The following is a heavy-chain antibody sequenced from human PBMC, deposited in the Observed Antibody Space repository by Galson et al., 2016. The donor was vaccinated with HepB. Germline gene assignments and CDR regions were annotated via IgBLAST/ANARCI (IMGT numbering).Heavy chain of an antibody. CDR2: IYYSGST. CDR1: GYSISNGYY. CDR3: ARRSPLSRWFGEYDH. V-gene: IGHV4-38-2*02. D-gene: IGHD3-10*01. J-gene: IGHJ4*02. Sequence: SETLSLTCTVSGYSISNGYYWGWVRQSPGKGLEWIGSIYYSGSTYYNPSLKSRVTISVDTSKNQISLKLSSVTAADTAVYYCARRSPLSRWFGEYDHWGQGTLVTVSS.